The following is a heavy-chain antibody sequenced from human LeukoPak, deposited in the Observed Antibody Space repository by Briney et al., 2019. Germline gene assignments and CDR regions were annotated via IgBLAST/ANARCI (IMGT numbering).Heavy chain of an antibody. V-gene: IGHV4-59*01. CDR2: FYYSGST. D-gene: IGHD2-2*01. Sequence: SETLSLTCTVSGGSISIYYGGWIRKPPGRGLGGLGNFYYSGSTNYNPSLKSRVTISVDTSKNQFSLKLSSVTAADTAVYYCARDKYRGVPAARSYWYFDLWGRGTLVTVSS. J-gene: IGHJ2*01. CDR1: GGSISIYY. CDR3: ARDKYRGVPAARSYWYFDL.